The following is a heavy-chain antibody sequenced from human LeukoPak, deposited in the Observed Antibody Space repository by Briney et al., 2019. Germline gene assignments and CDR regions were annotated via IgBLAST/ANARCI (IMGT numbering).Heavy chain of an antibody. Sequence: TGGSLRLSCAASGFTFSSYAMHWVRQAPGKGLEYVSAISSNGGSTYYANSVKGRFTISRDNSKNTLYLQMGSLRAEDMAVYYCARDSSNDFWSGYNWFDPWGQGTLVTVSS. J-gene: IGHJ5*02. D-gene: IGHD3-3*01. CDR3: ARDSSNDFWSGYNWFDP. CDR2: ISSNGGST. V-gene: IGHV3-64*01. CDR1: GFTFSSYA.